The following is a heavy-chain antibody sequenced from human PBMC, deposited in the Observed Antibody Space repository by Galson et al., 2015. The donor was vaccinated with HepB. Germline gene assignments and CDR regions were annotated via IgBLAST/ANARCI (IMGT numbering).Heavy chain of an antibody. J-gene: IGHJ6*02. CDR2: IIPMFGTT. D-gene: IGHD6-13*01. CDR3: ARGVGRGRRYSNTWQKDYYDMDV. CDR1: GGTLTTYV. Sequence: SVKVSCKASGGTLTTYVFSWVRQAPGQGLEWMGGIIPMFGTTNYAQKFQDRVTITADKSTTTAYMELTSLRPEDTAVYYCARGVGRGRRYSNTWQKDYYDMDVWGQGTTVTVSS. V-gene: IGHV1-69*06.